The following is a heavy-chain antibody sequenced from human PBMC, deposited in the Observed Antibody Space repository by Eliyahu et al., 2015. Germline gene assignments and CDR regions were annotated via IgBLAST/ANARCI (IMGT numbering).Heavy chain of an antibody. D-gene: IGHD3-3*01. Sequence: QITLKESGPTLVKPTQTLTLTCTFSGFSLTTSGVSVAWIRQPPGKALEWLALIYWDDDKSYSPSLKSRLTITKDTSKNQVVLTMTNVDPVDTATYYCVHGSPYTSYNFWSGYYTRALFDYWGQGTLVTVSS. CDR2: IYWDDDK. CDR1: GFSLTTSGVS. J-gene: IGHJ4*02. CDR3: VHGSPYTSYNFWSGYYTRALFDY. V-gene: IGHV2-5*02.